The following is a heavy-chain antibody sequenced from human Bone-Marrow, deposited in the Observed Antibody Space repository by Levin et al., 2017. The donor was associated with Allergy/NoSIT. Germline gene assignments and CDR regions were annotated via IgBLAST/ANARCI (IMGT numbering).Heavy chain of an antibody. CDR1: GGSFSGYY. J-gene: IGHJ4*02. D-gene: IGHD6-19*01. CDR3: ARAILGSIAVAGTHQEWKRFDY. CDR2: INHSGST. V-gene: IGHV4-34*01. Sequence: PSETLSLTCAVYGGSFSGYYWSWIRQPPGKGLEWNGEINHSGSTNSNPSLKSRGTISVDTSKNQFSLKLSSVTAADTAVYYCARAILGSIAVAGTHQEWKRFDYWGQGTLVTVSS.